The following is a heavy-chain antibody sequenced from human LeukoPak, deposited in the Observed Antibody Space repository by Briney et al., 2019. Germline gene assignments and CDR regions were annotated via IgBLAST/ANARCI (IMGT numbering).Heavy chain of an antibody. J-gene: IGHJ4*02. CDR3: AKAGYSSSLLDY. Sequence: GGSLRLSCAASGFTFSSYAMHWVRQAPGKGLEWVALISYDESYKHYADSLKGRFTISRDNAKNSLYLQMNSLRAEDTAVYYCAKAGYSSSLLDYWGQGALVTVSS. D-gene: IGHD6-13*01. CDR1: GFTFSSYA. V-gene: IGHV3-30*04. CDR2: ISYDESYK.